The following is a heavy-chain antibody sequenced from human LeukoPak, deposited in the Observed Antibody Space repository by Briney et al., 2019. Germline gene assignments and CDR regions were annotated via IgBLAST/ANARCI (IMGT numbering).Heavy chain of an antibody. CDR1: GYTLTELS. D-gene: IGHD3-22*01. Sequence: GASVKVSCKVSGYTLTELSMHWVRQDPGKGLERMGGFDPEDGETIYAQKFQGRVTMTEDTSTDTAYMELSSLRSEDTAVYYCATILYYYDSSGYYFDYWGQGTLVTVSS. V-gene: IGHV1-24*01. J-gene: IGHJ4*02. CDR3: ATILYYYDSSGYYFDY. CDR2: FDPEDGET.